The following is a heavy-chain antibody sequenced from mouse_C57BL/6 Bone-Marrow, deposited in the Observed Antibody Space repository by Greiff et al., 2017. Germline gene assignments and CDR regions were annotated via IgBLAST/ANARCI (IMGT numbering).Heavy chain of an antibody. CDR2: ISNGGGST. CDR3: ATGDYYGSSHWYFDV. CDR1: GFTFSDYY. Sequence: EVKVVESGGGLVQPGGSLKLSCAASGFTFSDYYMYWVRQTPEKRLEWVAYISNGGGSTYYPDTVKGRFTISRDNAKNTLYLQMSRLKSEDTAMYYCATGDYYGSSHWYFDVWGTGTTVTVSS. J-gene: IGHJ1*03. V-gene: IGHV5-12*01. D-gene: IGHD1-1*01.